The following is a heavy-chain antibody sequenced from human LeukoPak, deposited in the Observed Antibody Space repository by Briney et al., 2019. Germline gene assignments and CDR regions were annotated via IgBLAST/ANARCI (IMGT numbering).Heavy chain of an antibody. CDR3: TTQYVPPYSGTPPVGDY. CDR1: GFTFSSYA. Sequence: GGSLRLSCAASGFTFSSYAMTWVRQAPGKGLEWVSGISGSGGATYSADSVKGRFTISRDNPKNTLYLQMNSLKTEDTAVYYCTTQYVPPYSGTPPVGDYWGQGTLVTVSS. D-gene: IGHD1-26*01. V-gene: IGHV3-23*01. CDR2: ISGSGGAT. J-gene: IGHJ4*02.